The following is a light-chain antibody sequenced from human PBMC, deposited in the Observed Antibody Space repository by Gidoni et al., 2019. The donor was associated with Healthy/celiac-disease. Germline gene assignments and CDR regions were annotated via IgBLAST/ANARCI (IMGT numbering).Light chain of an antibody. CDR3: QAWDSSTVV. CDR2: QDS. V-gene: IGLV3-1*01. Sequence: SYELPQPPSVSVSPGQTASITCSGDKLGDNYACWYQQKPGPSPVLVIYQDSKRPSGLPERFSGSNPGNTATLTISGTQAMDEADYYCQAWDSSTVVFGGGTKLTVL. CDR1: KLGDNY. J-gene: IGLJ2*01.